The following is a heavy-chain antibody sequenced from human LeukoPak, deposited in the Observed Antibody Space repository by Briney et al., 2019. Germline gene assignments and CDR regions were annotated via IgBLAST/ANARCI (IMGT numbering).Heavy chain of an antibody. CDR3: ARVSNDAARSLDS. D-gene: IGHD6-6*01. CDR2: IYSSEDT. J-gene: IGHJ4*02. Sequence: SQTLSLTCTVFGGSVSDGNYYWTWVRQPAGKGLEWIGRIYSSEDTKYNPSLKSRVTISLDTSKNQFALRLTSVTAADTAVYYCARVSNDAARSLDSWGQGTLVTVSS. V-gene: IGHV4-61*02. CDR1: GGSVSDGNYY.